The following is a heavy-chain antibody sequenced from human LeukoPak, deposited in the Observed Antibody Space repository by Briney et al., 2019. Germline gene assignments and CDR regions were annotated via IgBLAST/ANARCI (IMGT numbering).Heavy chain of an antibody. CDR3: ARATGFRYYGENFYFDS. Sequence: PSETLSLTCTVSGGSITNSRYYWGWLRQPPGKGLEWIGNVAYGGDTYYSPSLRSRITISADTSNNHFSLQLRSVTATDTAVYYCARATGFRYYGENFYFDSWGQGALVTVSS. D-gene: IGHD4-17*01. J-gene: IGHJ4*02. V-gene: IGHV4-39*02. CDR1: GGSITNSRYY. CDR2: VAYGGDT.